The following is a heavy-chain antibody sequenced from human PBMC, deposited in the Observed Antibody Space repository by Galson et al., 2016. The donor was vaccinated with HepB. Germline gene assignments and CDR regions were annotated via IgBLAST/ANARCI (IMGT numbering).Heavy chain of an antibody. V-gene: IGHV2-5*02. CDR1: GFSLRTSGVY. D-gene: IGHD3-9*01. Sequence: PALVKPTQTLTLTCTFSGFSLRTSGVYVGWIRQPPGKALEWLALISWDDDKRYSPSLKSRHTITKDTSKNQVVLSMTNMDPVDTATYYCAHGNYDILTVYFFKSGGQGTLVTVSS. J-gene: IGHJ4*02. CDR3: AHGNYDILTVYFFKS. CDR2: ISWDDDK.